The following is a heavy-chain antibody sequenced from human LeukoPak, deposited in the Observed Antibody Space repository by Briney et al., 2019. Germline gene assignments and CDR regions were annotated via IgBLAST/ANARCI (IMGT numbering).Heavy chain of an antibody. CDR2: INPNSGGT. V-gene: IGHV1-2*02. Sequence: ASVKVSCKASGYTFTGYYMHWVRQAPGQGLEWMGWINPNSGGTNYAQKFQVRVTMTRDTSISTAYMELSRLRSDDTAVYYCAREFQSWAAAFDIWGQGTMVTVSS. CDR3: AREFQSWAAAFDI. J-gene: IGHJ3*02. D-gene: IGHD6-13*01. CDR1: GYTFTGYY.